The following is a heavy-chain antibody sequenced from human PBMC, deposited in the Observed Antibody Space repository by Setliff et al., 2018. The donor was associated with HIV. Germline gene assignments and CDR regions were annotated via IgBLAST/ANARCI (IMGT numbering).Heavy chain of an antibody. Sequence: SETLSLTCAVSGGSISSGGYYWGWIRQPPDKGLEWIGTLYYSGSTSYNPSLKSRVTISGDTSKNQLSLKVSSGTAADTAVYYCARPVSKYFYGMDVWGLGTTVTVSS. CDR1: GGSISSGGYY. CDR3: ARPVSKYFYGMDV. V-gene: IGHV4-61*08. D-gene: IGHD6-19*01. J-gene: IGHJ6*02. CDR2: LYYSGST.